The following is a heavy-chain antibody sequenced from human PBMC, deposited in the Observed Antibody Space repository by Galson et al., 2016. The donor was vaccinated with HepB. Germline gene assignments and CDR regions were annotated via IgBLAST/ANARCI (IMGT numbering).Heavy chain of an antibody. CDR1: GFTFSDYY. Sequence: SLRLSCAASGFTFSDYYMTWMRLAPGKGLQWVSYISSSSGYTNYEDSVKGRFTISRDNAKNSLYLQMNSLRPADTAFYYCAREGRTGTSRYMGYWGQGTLVTVSS. CDR3: AREGRTGTSRYMGY. CDR2: ISSSSGYT. J-gene: IGHJ4*02. D-gene: IGHD2-2*02. V-gene: IGHV3-11*05.